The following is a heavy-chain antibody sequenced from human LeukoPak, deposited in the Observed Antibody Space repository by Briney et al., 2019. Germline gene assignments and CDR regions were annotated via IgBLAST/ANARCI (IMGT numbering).Heavy chain of an antibody. V-gene: IGHV1-2*02. CDR3: ARNPPYDMANWFDP. CDR1: GYSFTDKY. Sequence: GASVKVSCKASGYSFTDKYMHWVRQAPGQGLEWMGRINPNSGGTNYAQKFQGRVTMTTDTSMSTAYMELSSLRSDDTAVYYCARNPPYDMANWFDPWGQGALVTVSS. D-gene: IGHD3-9*01. CDR2: INPNSGGT. J-gene: IGHJ5*02.